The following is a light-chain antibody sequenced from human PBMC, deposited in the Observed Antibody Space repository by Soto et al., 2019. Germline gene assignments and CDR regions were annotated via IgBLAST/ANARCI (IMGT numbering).Light chain of an antibody. V-gene: IGKV3-11*01. CDR2: DAS. J-gene: IGKJ4*01. CDR1: QSVSSY. Sequence: EIVLTQSPATLSLSPGERATLSCRASQSVSSYLAWYQQKPGQAPRLLIYDASNRATGIPARFSGSGSGTDFTLPIRSLVPEDFAVYYCEQRINWRLTFGGGTKVEIK. CDR3: EQRINWRLT.